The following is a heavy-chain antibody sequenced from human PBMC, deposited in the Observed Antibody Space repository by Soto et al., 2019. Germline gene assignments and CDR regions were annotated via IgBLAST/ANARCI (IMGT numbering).Heavy chain of an antibody. CDR3: ARSGSSGWYYFDY. D-gene: IGHD6-19*01. Sequence: SVKVSCKASGGTFSSYAISWVRQAPGQGLEWMGGIIPIFGTANYAQKFQGRVTITADKSTSTAYMELSSLRSEDTAVYYCARSGSSGWYYFDYWGQGTLVTVPQ. V-gene: IGHV1-69*06. CDR1: GGTFSSYA. J-gene: IGHJ4*02. CDR2: IIPIFGTA.